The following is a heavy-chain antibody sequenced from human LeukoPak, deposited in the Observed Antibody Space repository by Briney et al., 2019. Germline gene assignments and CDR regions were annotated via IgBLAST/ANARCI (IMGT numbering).Heavy chain of an antibody. CDR1: GYTFTSYG. J-gene: IGHJ6*02. CDR2: ISAYNGNT. D-gene: IGHD6-19*01. CDR3: ATSGWYSHTYYYYGMDV. Sequence: ASVKVSCKASGYTFTSYGISWVRQAPGQGLEWMGWISAYNGNTNYAQKLQGRVTMTTDTSTSTAYMELRSLRSDDTAVYYCATSGWYSHTYYYYGMDVWGQGTTVTVSS. V-gene: IGHV1-18*01.